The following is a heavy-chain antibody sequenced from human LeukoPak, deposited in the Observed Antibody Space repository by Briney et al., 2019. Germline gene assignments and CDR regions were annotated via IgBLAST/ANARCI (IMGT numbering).Heavy chain of an antibody. CDR3: ARTNYYDSSGYSFDY. CDR1: GGSISSSRYY. J-gene: IGHJ4*02. CDR2: IYHSGST. Sequence: SETLSLTCTVSGGSISSSRYYWGWIRQPPGKGLECVGRIYHSGSTYYNPSLKSRVTISVDTSKNQFSLKLSSVSAADTAVYYCARTNYYDSSGYSFDYWGQGTLVTVSS. D-gene: IGHD3-22*01. V-gene: IGHV4-39*01.